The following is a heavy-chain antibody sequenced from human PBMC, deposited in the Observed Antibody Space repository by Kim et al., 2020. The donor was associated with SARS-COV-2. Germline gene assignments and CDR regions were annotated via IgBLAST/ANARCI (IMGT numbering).Heavy chain of an antibody. CDR2: IIPIFGTA. J-gene: IGHJ3*02. Sequence: SVKVSCKASGGTFSSYAISWVRQAPGQGLEWMGGIIPIFGTANYAQKFQGRVTITADESTSTAYMELSSLRSEDTAVYYCARDASRSTRWGSYRVTDAFDIWGQGTMVTVSS. D-gene: IGHD3-16*02. CDR1: GGTFSSYA. V-gene: IGHV1-69*13. CDR3: ARDASRSTRWGSYRVTDAFDI.